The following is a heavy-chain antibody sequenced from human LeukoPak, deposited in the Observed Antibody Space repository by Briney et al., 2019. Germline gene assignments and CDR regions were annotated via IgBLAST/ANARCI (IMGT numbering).Heavy chain of an antibody. V-gene: IGHV4-59*01. J-gene: IGHJ4*02. CDR1: GGSISSYY. D-gene: IGHD3-3*01. CDR2: IYYSVST. Sequence: PSETLSLTCTDSGGSISSYYWSWIRQPPGKGLEWICYIYYSVSTNYNPPLKSRVTISVDPYKHQFSLKLRSVTAADTAVYHCARGASTVFGVVQDYWGQGTLVSVPS. CDR3: ARGASTVFGVVQDY.